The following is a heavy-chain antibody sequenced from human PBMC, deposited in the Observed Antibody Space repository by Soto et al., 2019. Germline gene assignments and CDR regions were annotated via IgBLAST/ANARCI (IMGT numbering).Heavy chain of an antibody. Sequence: GGSLRLSCAASGFTFSSYAMSWVRQAPGKGLEWVSAISGSGGSTYYADSVKGRFTISRDNSKNTLYLQMNSLRAEDTAVYYCAKDFSSSSGWSYYYYYMDVWGKGTTVTVSS. CDR3: AKDFSSSSGWSYYYYYMDV. CDR1: GFTFSSYA. D-gene: IGHD6-6*01. CDR2: ISGSGGST. J-gene: IGHJ6*03. V-gene: IGHV3-23*01.